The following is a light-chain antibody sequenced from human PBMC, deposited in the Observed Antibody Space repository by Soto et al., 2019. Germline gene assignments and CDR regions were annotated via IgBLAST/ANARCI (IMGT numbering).Light chain of an antibody. Sequence: EILMTQSPVTLSVSPGERATLSCRASQSVSSNLAWYQQKPGQAPSLLIYGAFTRATGIPAWFSGTGSGTEFTLTISSLQSEDFALYYCQQYNDWPLTFGQGTKVEI. CDR3: QQYNDWPLT. V-gene: IGKV3-15*01. CDR1: QSVSSN. J-gene: IGKJ1*01. CDR2: GAF.